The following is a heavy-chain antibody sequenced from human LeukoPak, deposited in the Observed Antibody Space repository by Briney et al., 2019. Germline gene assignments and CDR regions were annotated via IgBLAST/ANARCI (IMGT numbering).Heavy chain of an antibody. V-gene: IGHV4-34*01. J-gene: IGHJ5*02. CDR3: SRGLRTGGINWFDP. Sequence: SETLSLTCAVYGGSFSGYYWSWIRQPPGKGLEWIGEVNHSGNTNYNPSLKSRVTISVDTSKNQISLKLSSVTAADTAEYYCSRGLRTGGINWFDPWGQGTPVTVSS. CDR1: GGSFSGYY. CDR2: VNHSGNT. D-gene: IGHD1-14*01.